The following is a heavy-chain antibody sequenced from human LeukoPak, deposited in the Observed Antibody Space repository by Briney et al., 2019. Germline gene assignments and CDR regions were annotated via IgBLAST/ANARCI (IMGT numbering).Heavy chain of an antibody. D-gene: IGHD3-10*01. CDR3: ARGGYYGSGNDFRFDP. Sequence: SETLSLTCTVSGGSISSSSYYWGWIRQPPGKGLEWIGSIYYSGSTNYNPSLKSRVTISVDTSKNQFSLKLSSVTAADTAIYYCARGGYYGSGNDFRFDPWGQGTLVTVSS. CDR1: GGSISSSSYY. CDR2: IYYSGST. J-gene: IGHJ5*02. V-gene: IGHV4-39*07.